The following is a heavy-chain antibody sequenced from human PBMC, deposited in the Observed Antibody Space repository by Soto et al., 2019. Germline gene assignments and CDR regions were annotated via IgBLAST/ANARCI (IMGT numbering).Heavy chain of an antibody. CDR2: IDPSDSYT. V-gene: IGHV5-10-1*01. J-gene: IGHJ4*02. CDR1: GYSFTSYW. D-gene: IGHD2-2*01. CDR3: ARHGCSSTSCYAEVDY. Sequence: PGESLKISCKGSGYSFTSYWSSWVRQMPGKGLEWMGRIDPSDSYTNYSPSFQGHVTISADKSISTAYLQWSSLKASDTAMYYCARHGCSSTSCYAEVDYWGQGTLVTVSS.